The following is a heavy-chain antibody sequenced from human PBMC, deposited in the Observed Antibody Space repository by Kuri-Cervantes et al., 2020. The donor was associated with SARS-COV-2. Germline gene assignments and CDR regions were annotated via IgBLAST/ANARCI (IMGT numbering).Heavy chain of an antibody. CDR2: ISSNGGST. D-gene: IGHD2-2*01. Sequence: GGSLRLSCSASGFTFSSYAMHWVRQAPGKGLEYVSAISSNGGSTYYADSVKGRFTISRDNSKNTLYLQMSSLRAEDTAVYYCARDLGVVVPAIDYGMDVWGQGTTVTVSS. J-gene: IGHJ6*02. CDR3: ARDLGVVVPAIDYGMDV. CDR1: GFTFSSYA. V-gene: IGHV3-64D*08.